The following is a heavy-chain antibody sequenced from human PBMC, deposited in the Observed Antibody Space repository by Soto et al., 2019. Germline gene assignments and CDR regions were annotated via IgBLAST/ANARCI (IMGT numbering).Heavy chain of an antibody. J-gene: IGHJ5*02. V-gene: IGHV4-59*12. Sequence: ASETLSLTCSVSGGSISGYYWCWIRQAPGKGLEWIGYIYHSGSTNYNPSLKSRVTISVDRSKNQFSLKLSSVTAADTAVYYCARVPSPWGQGTLVTVSS. CDR2: IYHSGST. CDR1: GGSISGYY. CDR3: ARVPSP.